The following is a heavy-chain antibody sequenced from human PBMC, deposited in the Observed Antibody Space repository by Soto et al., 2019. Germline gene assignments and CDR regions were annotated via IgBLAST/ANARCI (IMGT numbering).Heavy chain of an antibody. D-gene: IGHD2-15*01. Sequence: PSETLSLTCTVSGGSISSYYWSWIRQPPGKGLEWIGYIYYSGSTNYNPSLKSRVTISVDTSKNQFSLKLSSVTAADTAVYYCAEGYCSGGSCYYSLQHWGQGTLVTVSS. CDR3: AEGYCSGGSCYYSLQH. J-gene: IGHJ1*01. CDR2: IYYSGST. CDR1: GGSISSYY. V-gene: IGHV4-59*01.